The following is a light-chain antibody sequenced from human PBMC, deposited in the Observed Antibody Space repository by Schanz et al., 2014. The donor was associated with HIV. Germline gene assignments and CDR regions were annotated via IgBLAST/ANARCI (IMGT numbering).Light chain of an antibody. Sequence: EIVMTQSPATLSVSPGERATLSCRASQSVSSDLAWYQQKPGQAPRLLIYGASSRATGIPDRFSGSGSGTDFTLTISSLEPEDFAVYYCQQRSNWPRSFGGGTKVEIK. V-gene: IGKV3-11*01. J-gene: IGKJ4*01. CDR1: QSVSSD. CDR2: GAS. CDR3: QQRSNWPRS.